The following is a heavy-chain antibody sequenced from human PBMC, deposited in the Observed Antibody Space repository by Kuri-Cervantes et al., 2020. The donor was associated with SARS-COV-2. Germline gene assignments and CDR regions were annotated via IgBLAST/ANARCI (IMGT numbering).Heavy chain of an antibody. D-gene: IGHD3-9*01. CDR1: GFTFSSYS. J-gene: IGHJ4*02. CDR3: ARDHSRSISTGPDFDY. Sequence: GGSLRLSCAASGFTFSSYSMNWVRQAPGKGLEWVSSISSSSSYIYYADSVKGRFTISRDNAKNSLYLQMNSLRAEDTAVYYCARDHSRSISTGPDFDYWGQGTLVTVSS. V-gene: IGHV3-21*01. CDR2: ISSSSSYI.